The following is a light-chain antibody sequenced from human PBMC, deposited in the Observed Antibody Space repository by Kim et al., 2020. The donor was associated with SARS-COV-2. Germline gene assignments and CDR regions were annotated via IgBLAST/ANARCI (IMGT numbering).Light chain of an antibody. J-gene: IGLJ1*01. CDR3: QVWDSTTYV. CDR1: DIGRKN. Sequence: VALGQTATINCGGNDIGRKNVHWYQQKPGQAPVLVIYRDNDRPSGIPERFSGSNSGNTATLTISRAQDGDEADYYCQVWDSTTYVFGSGTKVTVL. CDR2: RDN. V-gene: IGLV3-9*01.